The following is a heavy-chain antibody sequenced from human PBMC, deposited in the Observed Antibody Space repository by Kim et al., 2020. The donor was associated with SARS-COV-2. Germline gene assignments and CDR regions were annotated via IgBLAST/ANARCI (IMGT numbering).Heavy chain of an antibody. Sequence: PGKGLEWIGYIPHRGSTYYNPSLQSRATSSVDTSKNQFSLKVSSVTAADSAVYYCAREDSYGHYYFDYWGQGTLVTVSS. V-gene: IGHV4-31*02. CDR2: IPHRGST. D-gene: IGHD5-18*01. CDR3: AREDSYGHYYFDY. J-gene: IGHJ4*02.